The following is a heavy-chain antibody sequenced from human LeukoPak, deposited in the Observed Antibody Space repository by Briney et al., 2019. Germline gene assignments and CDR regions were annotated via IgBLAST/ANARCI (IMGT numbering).Heavy chain of an antibody. Sequence: ASVKVSCKASGYTFTSYYMHWVRQAPGQGPEWMGIINPSGGNTSYAQKFQGRVTMTRDMSTSTVYMELSSLRSEDTAVYYCARVGPYSSSSQGFDYWGQGTLVTVSS. J-gene: IGHJ4*02. CDR3: ARVGPYSSSSQGFDY. D-gene: IGHD6-6*01. CDR1: GYTFTSYY. V-gene: IGHV1-46*01. CDR2: INPSGGNT.